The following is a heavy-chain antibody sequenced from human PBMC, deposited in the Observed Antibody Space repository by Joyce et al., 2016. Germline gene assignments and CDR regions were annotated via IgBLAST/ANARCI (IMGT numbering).Heavy chain of an antibody. J-gene: IGHJ4*02. Sequence: EVQLLESGGGLVQPGGSLRLSCAASGFTFSSYAISWVRQAPGKGLEWVSIISGSGDSTYYADSVKGRFTISRDNSKNTLYLQMNSLRAEDTAIYYCAKEGIREVTAIAIDYWGQGTLVTVSS. D-gene: IGHD2-21*02. CDR3: AKEGIREVTAIAIDY. CDR2: ISGSGDST. CDR1: GFTFSSYA. V-gene: IGHV3-23*01.